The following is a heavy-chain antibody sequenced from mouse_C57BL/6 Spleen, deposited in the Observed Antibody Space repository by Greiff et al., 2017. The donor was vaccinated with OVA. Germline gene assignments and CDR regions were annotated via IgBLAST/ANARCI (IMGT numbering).Heavy chain of an antibody. V-gene: IGHV1-80*01. CDR2: IYPGDGDT. Sequence: QVQLKESGAELVKPGASVKISCKASGYAFSSYWMNWVKQRPGKGLEWIGQIYPGDGDTNYNGKFKGKATLTADKSSSTAYMQLSSLTSEDSAVYFCAGHYYGSPAWFAYWGQGTLVTVSA. CDR1: GYAFSSYW. D-gene: IGHD1-1*01. J-gene: IGHJ3*01. CDR3: AGHYYGSPAWFAY.